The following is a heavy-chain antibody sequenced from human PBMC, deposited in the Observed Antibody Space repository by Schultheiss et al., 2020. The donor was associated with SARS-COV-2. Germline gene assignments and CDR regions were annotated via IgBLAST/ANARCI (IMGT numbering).Heavy chain of an antibody. V-gene: IGHV1-8*03. J-gene: IGHJ6*03. Sequence: ASVKVSCKASGYTFTGYYMHWVRQAPGQGLEWMGWINPNSGNTGYAQKFQGRVTITRNTSISTAYMELSSLRSEDTAVYYCARGGGGGIAARHYYYYYYMDVWGKGTTVTVSS. CDR2: INPNSGNT. CDR1: GYTFTGYY. CDR3: ARGGGGGIAARHYYYYYYMDV. D-gene: IGHD6-6*01.